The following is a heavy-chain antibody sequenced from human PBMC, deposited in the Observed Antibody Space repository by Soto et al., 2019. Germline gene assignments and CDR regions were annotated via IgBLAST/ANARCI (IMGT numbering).Heavy chain of an antibody. CDR1: GFTFSSYA. CDR3: ASSNDFWSGYPEPFDI. CDR2: IQSGGTT. J-gene: IGHJ3*02. D-gene: IGHD3-3*01. V-gene: IGHV3-66*01. Sequence: GGSLRLSCAASGFTFSSYAMHWVRQAPGKGLEWVSLIQSGGTTYYADSVKGRFTISRDNSENTLHLQMNSLRAEDTAVYYCASSNDFWSGYPEPFDIWGQGTMVTVSS.